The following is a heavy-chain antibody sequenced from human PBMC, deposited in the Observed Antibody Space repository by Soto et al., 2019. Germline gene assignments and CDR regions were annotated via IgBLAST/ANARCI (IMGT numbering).Heavy chain of an antibody. J-gene: IGHJ6*02. D-gene: IGHD5-18*01. CDR1: GGTFSSYA. Sequence: QVQLVQSGAEVKKPGSSVKVSCKSSGGTFSSYAISWVRQAPGQGLEWMGGIIPIFGTADYAQKFQGRVTITADESTSTAYMELSSLRSEDTAVYYCASSAMDHYYYGMDVWGQGATVTVSS. CDR3: ASSAMDHYYYGMDV. V-gene: IGHV1-69*12. CDR2: IIPIFGTA.